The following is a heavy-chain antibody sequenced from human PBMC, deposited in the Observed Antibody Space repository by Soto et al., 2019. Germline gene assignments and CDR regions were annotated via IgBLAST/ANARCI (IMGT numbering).Heavy chain of an antibody. D-gene: IGHD2-15*01. J-gene: IGHJ4*02. CDR1: GFTFSSYA. CDR2: ISSDGSNK. CDR3: ARFKGCSGGSCYSYFDY. V-gene: IGHV3-30-3*01. Sequence: QVQLVESGGGVVQPGRSLRLSCAASGFTFSSYAMHWVRQAPGKGLEWVAVISSDGSNKYYADSVKGRFTISRDNSKNTLYVQMSSLRAEDTAVYYCARFKGCSGGSCYSYFDYWGQGTLVTVSS.